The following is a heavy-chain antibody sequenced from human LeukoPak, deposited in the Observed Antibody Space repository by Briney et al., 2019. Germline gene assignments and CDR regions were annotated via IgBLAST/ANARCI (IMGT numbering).Heavy chain of an antibody. CDR1: GASFSGYY. J-gene: IGHJ4*02. V-gene: IGHV4-34*01. CDR3: ARGLYYFDY. Sequence: PSETLSLTCAVYGASFSGYYWSWIRQPPGKGLEWIGEINHSGSTNYNPSLKSRVTISVDTSKNQFSLKLSSVTAADTAVYYCARGLYYFDYWGQGTLVTVSA. CDR2: INHSGST.